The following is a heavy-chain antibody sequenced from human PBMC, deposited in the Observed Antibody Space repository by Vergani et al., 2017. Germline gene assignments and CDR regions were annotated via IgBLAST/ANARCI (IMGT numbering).Heavy chain of an antibody. V-gene: IGHV3-23*04. J-gene: IGHJ4*02. CDR3: GRGSDNYN. CDR1: GFTFSSHA. Sequence: EVQLVESGGGIVKPGGSLRLSCVASGFTFSSHAMSWVRQGHGQGLEWVSSIKNTGDSTHYADSVKGRFTISRDNSKNTLYLQMNSLRVEDTAVYYCGRGSDNYNGGQGTLVTVSS. CDR2: IKNTGDST. D-gene: IGHD5-24*01.